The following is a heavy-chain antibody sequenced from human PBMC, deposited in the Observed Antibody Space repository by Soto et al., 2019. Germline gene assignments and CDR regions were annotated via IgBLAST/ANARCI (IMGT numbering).Heavy chain of an antibody. D-gene: IGHD3-10*01. Sequence: SETLSLTCTVSGGSISSSSYYWGWIRQPPGKGLEWIGSIYYSGSTYYNPSLKSRVTISVDTSKNQFSLKLSSVTAADTAVYYCAGIWFGELLPKDYFDYWGQGTLVTVSS. V-gene: IGHV4-39*01. CDR1: GGSISSSSYY. J-gene: IGHJ4*02. CDR2: IYYSGST. CDR3: AGIWFGELLPKDYFDY.